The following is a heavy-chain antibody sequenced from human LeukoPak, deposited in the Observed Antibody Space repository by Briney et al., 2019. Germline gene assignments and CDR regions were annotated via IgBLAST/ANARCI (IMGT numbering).Heavy chain of an antibody. CDR2: IKQDGSEK. D-gene: IGHD2-15*01. CDR3: ARGGYDY. CDR1: GFTFSSYW. Sequence: SGGSLRLSCAASGFTFSSYWVSWVRQAPGKGLEWVANIKQDGSEKYYVDSVKGRFTISRDNAKNSLYLQMNSLRVEDTAVYFCARGGYDYWGQGTLVTVSS. J-gene: IGHJ4*02. V-gene: IGHV3-7*01.